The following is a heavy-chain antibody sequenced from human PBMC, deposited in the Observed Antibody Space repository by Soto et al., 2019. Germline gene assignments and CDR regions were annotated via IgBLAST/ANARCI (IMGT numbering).Heavy chain of an antibody. CDR2: ISDDGNDK. Sequence: QVQLVESGGGVVQPGRSLRLSCVASGFGFSFYGMHWVRQAPGKGLEWVAVISDDGNDKYYGDSVKGRFTISRDNSAKTLFLQMTGLREEDTAVYYCAKAVVDYSDSSGYFSDFDYWGQGTLVSVSS. CDR3: AKAVVDYSDSSGYFSDFDY. CDR1: GFGFSFYG. D-gene: IGHD3-22*01. J-gene: IGHJ4*02. V-gene: IGHV3-30*18.